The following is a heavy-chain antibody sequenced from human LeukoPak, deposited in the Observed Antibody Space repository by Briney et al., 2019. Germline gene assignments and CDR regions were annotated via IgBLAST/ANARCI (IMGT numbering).Heavy chain of an antibody. Sequence: ASVKVSCKASGYTFTSYYMHWVRQAPGHGLEWMGIINPSGGSTSYAQKFQGRVTMTRDTSTSTVYMELSSLRSEDTAVYYCARGGLVLLWFGELGIDWFDPWGQGTLVTVSS. V-gene: IGHV1-46*01. J-gene: IGHJ5*02. D-gene: IGHD3-10*01. CDR3: ARGGLVLLWFGELGIDWFDP. CDR2: INPSGGST. CDR1: GYTFTSYY.